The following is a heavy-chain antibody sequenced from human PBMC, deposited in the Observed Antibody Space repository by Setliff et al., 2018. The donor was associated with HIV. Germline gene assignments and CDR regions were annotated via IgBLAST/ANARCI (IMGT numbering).Heavy chain of an antibody. J-gene: IGHJ5*02. D-gene: IGHD3-10*01. CDR2: IIPNSGGT. V-gene: IGHV1-2*02. CDR3: ARDGNYYGSGIGDP. CDR1: GDMPITYA. Sequence: ASVKVSCKASGDMPITYAITWVRQAPGQGLEWMGWIIPNSGGTNYAQKFQGRVTMTRDTSTSTAYMELSGLTSDDTAVYYCARDGNYYGSGIGDPWGQGTLVTVSS.